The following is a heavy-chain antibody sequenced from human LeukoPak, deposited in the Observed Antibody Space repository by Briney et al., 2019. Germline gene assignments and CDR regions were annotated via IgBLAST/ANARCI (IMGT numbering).Heavy chain of an antibody. V-gene: IGHV4-38-2*01. D-gene: IGHD2-2*01. J-gene: IGHJ3*02. CDR3: ARLEDCSSTSCYPYAFDI. CDR2: IYHSGST. CDR1: GYFISSGYY. Sequence: SETLSLTCAVSGYFISSGYYWGWIRQPPGKGLEWIGSIYHSGSTYYNPSLQRRVTISVDTSKNQFSLNLSSVTAADTAVYYCARLEDCSSTSCYPYAFDIWGQGTMVTVS.